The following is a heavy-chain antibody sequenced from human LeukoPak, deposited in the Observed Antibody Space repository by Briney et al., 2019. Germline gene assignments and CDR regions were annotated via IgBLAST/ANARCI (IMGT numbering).Heavy chain of an antibody. CDR3: ARSEAQVVTAFDY. V-gene: IGHV5-51*01. J-gene: IGHJ4*02. Sequence: GESLQISCKSSGNSFTTYWIGWGRQMPGKGLEGMGSIYPGGSDTRYSPSFQGQVTISADKSISTAYLQWSSLKASDTAMYYCARSEAQVVTAFDYWGQGTLVTVSS. CDR1: GNSFTTYW. CDR2: IYPGGSDT. D-gene: IGHD2-21*02.